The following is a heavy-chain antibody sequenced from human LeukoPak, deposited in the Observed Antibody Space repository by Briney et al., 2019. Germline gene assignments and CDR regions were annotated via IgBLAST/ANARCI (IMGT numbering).Heavy chain of an antibody. V-gene: IGHV4-34*01. CDR3: ARDRPEILDY. CDR2: INHSGST. CDR1: GGSFSGYY. Sequence: SETLSLTRAVYGGSFSGYYWSWIRQPPGKGLEWIGEINHSGSTYYNPSLKSRVTISVDTSKNQFSLKLSSVTAADTAVYYCARDRPEILDYWGQGTLVTVSS. J-gene: IGHJ4*02. D-gene: IGHD1-14*01.